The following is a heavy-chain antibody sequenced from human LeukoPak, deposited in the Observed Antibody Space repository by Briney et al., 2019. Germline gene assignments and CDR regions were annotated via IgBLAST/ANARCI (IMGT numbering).Heavy chain of an antibody. CDR2: IYTSGST. CDR3: AREAHCSSTSCYTPFDY. V-gene: IGHV4-4*07. CDR1: GGSISSYY. Sequence: SETLSLTCTVSGGSISSYYWSWIRQPAGKGLEWIGRIYTSGSTNYNPSLKSRVTMSVDTSKNQFSLKLSSVTAADTAVYYCAREAHCSSTSCYTPFDYWGQGTLVTVSS. D-gene: IGHD2-2*02. J-gene: IGHJ4*02.